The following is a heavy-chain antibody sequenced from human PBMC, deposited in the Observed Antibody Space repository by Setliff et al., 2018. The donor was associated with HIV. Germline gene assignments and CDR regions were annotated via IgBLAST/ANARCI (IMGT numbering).Heavy chain of an antibody. Sequence: PGGSLRLSCEASGFNFDLYGFHWVRQAPGKGLEWVAVVSYDGTYKNYADSVKGRFTISRDNSKNTLYLQMNSLRAEDTALYYCARGPRDYDSSGYTSWGQGTLVTVSS. CDR2: VSYDGTYK. D-gene: IGHD3-22*01. CDR1: GFNFDLYG. V-gene: IGHV3-30*04. J-gene: IGHJ4*02. CDR3: ARGPRDYDSSGYTS.